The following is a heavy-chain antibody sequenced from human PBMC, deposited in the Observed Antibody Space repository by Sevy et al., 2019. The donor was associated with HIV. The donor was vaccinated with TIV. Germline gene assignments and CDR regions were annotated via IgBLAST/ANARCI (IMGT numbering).Heavy chain of an antibody. CDR2: ISGRDTGT. J-gene: IGHJ3*01. CDR3: AKGTIVVVGEALDF. V-gene: IGHV3-23*01. D-gene: IGHD3-22*01. Sequence: GGSLRLSCAVSGFTFSNYAMSWVRQAPGKGLEWVSAISGRDTGTFYAESVKGRFTISRDNSKNSLYLQMNSLRAEDTAVSYCAKGTIVVVGEALDFWGRGTMVTVSS. CDR1: GFTFSNYA.